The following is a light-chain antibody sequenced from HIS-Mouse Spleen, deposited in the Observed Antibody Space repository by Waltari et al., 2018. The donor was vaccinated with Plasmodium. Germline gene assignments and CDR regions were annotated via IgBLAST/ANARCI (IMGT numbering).Light chain of an antibody. CDR2: AAS. J-gene: IGKJ3*01. V-gene: IGKV1-8*01. CDR1: QGISSY. Sequence: AIRMTPSPSSFSASTGDRVPITCRASQGISSYLAWFQQKPVKAPKLLIYAASTLQSGVPSRFSGSGSGTDFTLTISCLQSEDFATYYCQQYYSYPFTFGPGTKVDIK. CDR3: QQYYSYPFT.